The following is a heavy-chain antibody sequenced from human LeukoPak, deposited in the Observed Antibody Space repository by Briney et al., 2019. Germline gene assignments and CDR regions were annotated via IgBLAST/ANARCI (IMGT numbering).Heavy chain of an antibody. J-gene: IGHJ5*02. V-gene: IGHV1-2*02. D-gene: IGHD6-13*01. CDR1: GHTFTGYY. CDR2: INPNSGGT. CDR3: ARIAAAGPEWWFDP. Sequence: ASVKVSCKASGHTFTGYYMHWVRQAPGQGLEWMGWINPNSGGTNYAQKFQGRVTMTRDTSISTAYMELSRLRSDDTAVYYCARIAAAGPEWWFDPWGQGTLVTVSS.